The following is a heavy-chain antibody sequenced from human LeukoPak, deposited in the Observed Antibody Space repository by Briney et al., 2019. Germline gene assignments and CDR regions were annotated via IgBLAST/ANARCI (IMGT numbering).Heavy chain of an antibody. CDR3: ATQTGNHWYLDL. V-gene: IGHV1-8*01. CDR2: MNPDSGNT. J-gene: IGHJ2*01. Sequence: ASVKVSCKASGIFLYYDINWVRQATGQGLEWMGWMNPDSGNTGYAQKFQGRVTMTRNTSTNIAYMELSILRSEDTAVYFCATQTGNHWYLDLWGPGTLVTVSS. CDR1: GIFLYYD.